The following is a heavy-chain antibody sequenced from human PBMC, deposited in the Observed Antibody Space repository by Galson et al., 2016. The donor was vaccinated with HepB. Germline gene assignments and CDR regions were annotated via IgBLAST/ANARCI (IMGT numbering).Heavy chain of an antibody. Sequence: SLRLSCAASGFTFSTYAMHWVRQAPGKGLASVSGISNIGGRTYYADSVKARFTISRDNCKNRLYLQMTGLRAEDTAVYYCVKDRLRWLQIPGFDYWGQGTLVTVSS. J-gene: IGHJ4*02. V-gene: IGHV3-64D*09. CDR3: VKDRLRWLQIPGFDY. D-gene: IGHD5-24*01. CDR2: ISNIGGRT. CDR1: GFTFSTYA.